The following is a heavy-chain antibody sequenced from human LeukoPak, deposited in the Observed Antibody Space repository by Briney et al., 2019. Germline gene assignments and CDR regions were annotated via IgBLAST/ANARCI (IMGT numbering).Heavy chain of an antibody. CDR2: INPSGGNT. CDR3: ARHRGQWPQHRFDY. CDR1: GYTFTTYY. V-gene: IGHV1-46*01. J-gene: IGHJ4*02. Sequence: ASVKVSCKASGYTFTTYYMHWVRQAPGQGLEWMGIINPSGGNTNYAQKFQGRVTMSRDTSTSTVFMQLSSLKSEDTAVYYCARHRGQWPQHRFDYWGQGTLVTVSS. D-gene: IGHD6-19*01.